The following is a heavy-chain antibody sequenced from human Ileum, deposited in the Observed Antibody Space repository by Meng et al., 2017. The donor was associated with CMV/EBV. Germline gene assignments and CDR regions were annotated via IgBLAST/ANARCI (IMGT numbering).Heavy chain of an antibody. CDR2: IYPGDSDT. CDR3: ARLWAFHSGTSGGRNFDH. J-gene: IGHJ4*02. V-gene: IGHV5-51*01. Sequence: GESLKISCKSSGYSFTSYWIGWVRQMPGKGLEWMGIIYPGDSDTRYSPSFQGQVTISADKSITTAYLQWSSLKASDTAMYYCARLWAFHSGTSGGRNFDHWGQGTLVTVSS. CDR1: GYSFTSYW. D-gene: IGHD1-26*01.